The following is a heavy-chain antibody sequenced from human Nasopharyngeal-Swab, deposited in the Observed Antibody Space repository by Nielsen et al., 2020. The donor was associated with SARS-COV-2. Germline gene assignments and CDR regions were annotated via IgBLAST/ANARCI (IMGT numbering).Heavy chain of an antibody. CDR3: ARPPPAAGGSGLDY. CDR1: GFSFNVFG. CDR2: VSGDGETK. V-gene: IGHV3-30*03. D-gene: IGHD6-13*01. J-gene: IGHJ4*02. Sequence: GESLKISCAASGFSFNVFGMTWVRQAPGKGLEWVAVVSGDGETKFYADSVKGRFTISRDNSENTLYLHLSSLTTEDTAIYYCARPPPAAGGSGLDYWGQGTLVTVSS.